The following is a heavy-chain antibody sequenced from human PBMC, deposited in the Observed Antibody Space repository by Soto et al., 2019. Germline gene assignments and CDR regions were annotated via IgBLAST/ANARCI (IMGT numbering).Heavy chain of an antibody. CDR2: IYHSGST. J-gene: IGHJ4*02. V-gene: IGHV4-38-2*01. Sequence: PSETLSLTCAVSGYSISSGYYWGWIRQPPGKGLGWIGSIYHSGSTYYNPSLKSRVTISVDTSKNQFSLKLSSVTAADTAVYYCERWRSSGWHYYFDYWGQGTPVTVSS. D-gene: IGHD6-19*01. CDR3: ERWRSSGWHYYFDY. CDR1: GYSISSGYY.